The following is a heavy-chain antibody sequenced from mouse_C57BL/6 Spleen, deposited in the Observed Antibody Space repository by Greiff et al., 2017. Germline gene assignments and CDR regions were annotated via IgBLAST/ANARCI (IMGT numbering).Heavy chain of an antibody. Sequence: EVQLQESGAELVKPGASVKLSCTASGFNIKDFYMHWVKQRTEQGLEWIGRIDPEDGETKYAPKFPGKATITADTSSNTAYLQLSSLTYEYTAVYYCARRDDSWYFDVWGTGTTVTVSS. CDR1: GFNIKDFY. D-gene: IGHD2-4*01. CDR3: ARRDDSWYFDV. V-gene: IGHV14-2*01. CDR2: IDPEDGET. J-gene: IGHJ1*03.